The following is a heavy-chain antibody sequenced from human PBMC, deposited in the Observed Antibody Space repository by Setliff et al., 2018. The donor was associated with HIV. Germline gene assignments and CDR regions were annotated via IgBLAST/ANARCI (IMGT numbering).Heavy chain of an antibody. J-gene: IGHJ4*02. CDR1: GFDFSDYS. CDR3: ARDYGSGTYTSLAY. D-gene: IGHD3-10*01. Sequence: GGSLRLSCAASGFDFSDYSMNWVRQAPGRGLEWVSAISTSSNYKYYAESVKGRFTISRDNAEKFLYLQINSLRAEDTAVYYCARDYGSGTYTSLAYWGQGTLVTVSS. CDR2: ISTSSNYK. V-gene: IGHV3-21*01.